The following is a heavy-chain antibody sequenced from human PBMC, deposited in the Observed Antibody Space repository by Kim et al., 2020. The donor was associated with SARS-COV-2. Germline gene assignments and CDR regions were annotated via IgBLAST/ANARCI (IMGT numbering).Heavy chain of an antibody. D-gene: IGHD6-19*01. Sequence: APKLQGRVTMTTDTSTSTAYMELRSLRSDDTAVYYCARGIAVAGSYYFDYWGQGTLVTVSS. CDR3: ARGIAVAGSYYFDY. V-gene: IGHV1-18*01. J-gene: IGHJ4*02.